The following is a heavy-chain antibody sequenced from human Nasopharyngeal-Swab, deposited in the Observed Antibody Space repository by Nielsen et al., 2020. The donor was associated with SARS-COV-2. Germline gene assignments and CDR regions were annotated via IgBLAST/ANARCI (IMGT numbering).Heavy chain of an antibody. Sequence: GESLKISCSASGFTFSNYAMHWVRQAPGKGLEYVSAISAVGDSTYYPDSVKGRFSISRDNSKSTMWLQMSSLRTEDTALYYCVKSRSGGASDAFDMWGQGTMVTVSS. CDR3: VKSRSGGASDAFDM. V-gene: IGHV3-64D*06. J-gene: IGHJ3*02. CDR1: GFTFSNYA. D-gene: IGHD3-10*01. CDR2: ISAVGDST.